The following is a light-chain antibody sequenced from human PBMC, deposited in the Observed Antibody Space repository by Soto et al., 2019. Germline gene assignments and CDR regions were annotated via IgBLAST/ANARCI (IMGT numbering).Light chain of an antibody. CDR2: GVS. Sequence: EIVLTQSPGTLSLSPGERATLSCRASQSVSSIYLAWYQQKPGQAPRLLIYGVSSRAPGIPERFSGSGSGTEFTLTISRLEPEDFVVYYCQHYGNSRWTFGQGTKVDIK. J-gene: IGKJ1*01. CDR3: QHYGNSRWT. V-gene: IGKV3-20*01. CDR1: QSVSSIY.